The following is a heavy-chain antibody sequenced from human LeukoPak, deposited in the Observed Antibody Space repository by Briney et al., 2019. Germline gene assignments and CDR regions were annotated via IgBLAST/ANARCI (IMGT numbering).Heavy chain of an antibody. V-gene: IGHV4-38-2*02. CDR1: GYSISSGYY. J-gene: IGHJ3*02. D-gene: IGHD6-19*01. CDR3: ARDLNEIYSSQTHDAFDI. CDR2: IYHSGST. Sequence: SETLSLTCTVSGYSISSGYYWGWIRQPPGKGLEWIGSIYHSGSTYYNPSLKSRVTISVDTSKNQFSLKLSSVTAADTAVYYCARDLNEIYSSQTHDAFDIWGQGTMVTVSS.